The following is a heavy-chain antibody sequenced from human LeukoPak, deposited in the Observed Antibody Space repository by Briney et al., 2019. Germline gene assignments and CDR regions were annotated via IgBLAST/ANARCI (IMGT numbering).Heavy chain of an antibody. J-gene: IGHJ4*02. D-gene: IGHD5-12*01. CDR3: ARGPTRHYFDF. V-gene: IGHV4-59*01. CDR2: IYYSGST. Sequence: PSETLSLTCTVSGGSISSYYRSWIRQPPGKGLEWIGYIYYSGSTNYNPSLKSRVTISVDTSKNQFSLKLSSVTAADTAVYYCARGPTRHYFDFWGQGTLVTVSS. CDR1: GGSISSYY.